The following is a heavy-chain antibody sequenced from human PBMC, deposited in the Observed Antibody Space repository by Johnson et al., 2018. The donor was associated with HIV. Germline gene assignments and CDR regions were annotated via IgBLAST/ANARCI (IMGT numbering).Heavy chain of an antibody. J-gene: IGHJ3*01. CDR1: GFTVRRSY. CDR2: IYSDGTT. D-gene: IGHD3-22*01. Sequence: EVQLVESGGGLVQPGGSLRLSCAASGFTVRRSYMSWVRQAPGKGLEHVSVIYSDGTTYYADSVKGRFTISRDNAKTSLYLQVNSLRAEDTAVYYCASGRPDGSGSYYVDAFHFWGQGTMLTVSS. CDR3: ASGRPDGSGSYYVDAFHF. V-gene: IGHV3-66*01.